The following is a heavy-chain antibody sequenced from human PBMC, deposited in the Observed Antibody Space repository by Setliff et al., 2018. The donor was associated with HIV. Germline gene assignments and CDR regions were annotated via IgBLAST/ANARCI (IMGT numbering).Heavy chain of an antibody. J-gene: IGHJ5*02. D-gene: IGHD2-15*01. CDR2: ISYSGGS. CDR3: ARLNVEMFVVMAATPGWFGP. Sequence: PSETLSLTCTVSGDSISSDAYYWSWIRQHPEKGLEWVGYISYSGGSYYNPSLKSRISISMDTSKNQFSLKLKSVTAADTAVYYCARLNVEMFVVMAATPGWFGPWGQGILVTV. V-gene: IGHV4-31*03. CDR1: GDSISSDAYY.